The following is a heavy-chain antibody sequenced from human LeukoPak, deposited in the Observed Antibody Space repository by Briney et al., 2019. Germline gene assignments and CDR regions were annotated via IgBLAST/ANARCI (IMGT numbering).Heavy chain of an antibody. Sequence: PSETLSLTCTVSGGSISSGDYYWSWIRQPPGKGLEWIGYIYYSGNTFHYNPSLKSRANISVDTSKNQFSLRLSSVTAVDTAVYYCASTNCSSASCYGANWFDPSGQGTLVTVSS. CDR3: ASTNCSSASCYGANWFDP. D-gene: IGHD2-2*01. CDR1: GGSISSGDYY. CDR2: IYYSGNT. V-gene: IGHV4-30-4*08. J-gene: IGHJ5*02.